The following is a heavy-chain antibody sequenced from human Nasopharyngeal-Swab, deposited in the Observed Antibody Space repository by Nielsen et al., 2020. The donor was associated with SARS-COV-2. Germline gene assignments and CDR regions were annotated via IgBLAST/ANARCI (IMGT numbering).Heavy chain of an antibody. Sequence: GESLKISCAASGFTFSSYSVNWVRQAPGKGLEWVSSISSSSSYKYYADSVKGRFTISRDNAKNSLYLQMNSLRGEDTAVYYCARDRKGYTYGSDSFDFWGQGTMVTVSS. CDR2: ISSSSSYK. D-gene: IGHD5-18*01. J-gene: IGHJ3*01. V-gene: IGHV3-21*06. CDR1: GFTFSSYS. CDR3: ARDRKGYTYGSDSFDF.